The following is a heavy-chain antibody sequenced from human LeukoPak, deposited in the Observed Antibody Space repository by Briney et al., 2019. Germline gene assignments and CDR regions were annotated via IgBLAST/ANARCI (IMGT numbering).Heavy chain of an antibody. CDR2: ISSSGSTI. D-gene: IGHD2-21*02. Sequence: GGSLRLSCAASGFTFSDYYMSWIRQAPGKGLEWVSYISSSGSTIYYADSVKGRFTISRDNAKNSLYLQMNSLRAEDTAVYYCASYVVVTGDLIDYGMDVWGQGTTVTVSS. V-gene: IGHV3-11*01. CDR1: GFTFSDYY. CDR3: ASYVVVTGDLIDYGMDV. J-gene: IGHJ6*02.